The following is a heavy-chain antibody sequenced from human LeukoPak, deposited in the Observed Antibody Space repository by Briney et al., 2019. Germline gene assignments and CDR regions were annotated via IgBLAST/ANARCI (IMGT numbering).Heavy chain of an antibody. J-gene: IGHJ4*02. D-gene: IGHD6-19*01. CDR2: ISGSGGST. CDR3: AKSWDIAVAGTFDY. CDR1: GFTFSSCA. Sequence: GGSLRLSCAASGFTFSSCAMSWVRQAPGKGLEWVSAISGSGGSTYYADSVKGRFTISRDNSKNTLYLQMNSLRAEDTAVYYCAKSWDIAVAGTFDYWGQGTLVTVSS. V-gene: IGHV3-23*01.